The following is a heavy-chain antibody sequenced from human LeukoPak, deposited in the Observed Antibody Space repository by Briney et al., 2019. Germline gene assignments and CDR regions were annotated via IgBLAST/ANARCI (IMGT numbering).Heavy chain of an antibody. D-gene: IGHD3-3*01. J-gene: IGHJ5*02. CDR1: GYTFTSYD. CDR2: MNPNSGNT. Sequence: ASVKVSCKASGYTFTSYDINWVRQATGQGLEWMGWMNPNSGNTGYAQKFQGRVTMTRNTSISTAYMELSSLRSEDTAVYYCARAQTYDFWSGYYTRYHWFDPWGQGTLVTVSS. V-gene: IGHV1-8*01. CDR3: ARAQTYDFWSGYYTRYHWFDP.